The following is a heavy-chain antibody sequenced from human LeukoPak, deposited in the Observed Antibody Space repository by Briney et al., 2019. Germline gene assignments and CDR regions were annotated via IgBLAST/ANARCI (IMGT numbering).Heavy chain of an antibody. D-gene: IGHD6-13*01. CDR3: AKVGYSSSWYTIDY. Sequence: GGSLRLSCAASGFTFSSYSMNWVRQAPGRGLEWVSFISTSSSYIFYADSVKGRFTSSRDNARNSLFLEMNSLRAEDTAVYYCAKVGYSSSWYTIDYWGQGTLVTVSS. J-gene: IGHJ4*02. CDR2: ISTSSSYI. CDR1: GFTFSSYS. V-gene: IGHV3-21*04.